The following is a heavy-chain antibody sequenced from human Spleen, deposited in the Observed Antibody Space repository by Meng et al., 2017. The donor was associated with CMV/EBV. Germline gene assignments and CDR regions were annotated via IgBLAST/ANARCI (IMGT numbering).Heavy chain of an antibody. CDR2: IYYSGST. D-gene: IGHD2-2*01. Sequence: ESLKISCTVSGGSISSYYWSWIRQPPGKGLEWIGYIYYSGSTNYNPSLKSRVTISVDTSKNQFSLKLSSVTAADTAVYYCARDDVVVAAAAKYYYHYGMDVWGQGTTVTVSS. CDR3: ARDDVVVAAAAKYYYHYGMDV. V-gene: IGHV4-59*01. CDR1: GGSISSYY. J-gene: IGHJ6*02.